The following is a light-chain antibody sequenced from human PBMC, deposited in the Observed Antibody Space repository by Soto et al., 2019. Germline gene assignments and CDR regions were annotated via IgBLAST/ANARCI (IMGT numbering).Light chain of an antibody. J-gene: IGKJ4*01. CDR2: GPS. CDR3: QQYNNWPLT. V-gene: IGKV3-15*01. Sequence: EIVMTQSPATLSVSPGERATLSCRASQSVSSNLAWYQQKPGQAPRLLIYGPSTRATDIPARFSGSRSGTELTLTIGSLQSEDFAVYYCQQYNNWPLTFGGGTKVEIK. CDR1: QSVSSN.